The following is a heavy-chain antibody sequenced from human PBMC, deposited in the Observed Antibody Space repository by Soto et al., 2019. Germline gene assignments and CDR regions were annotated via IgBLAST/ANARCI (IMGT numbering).Heavy chain of an antibody. D-gene: IGHD2-15*01. V-gene: IGHV4-31*03. CDR1: GGSISSGGYY. J-gene: IGHJ3*02. Sequence: QVQLQESGPGLVKPSQTLSLTCTVSGGSISSGGYYWSWIRQHPGKGLEWIGYIYYSGSTYYNPSLKSRVTISVDTSKNQFSLKLSSVTAAETAVYYCARASAGYCSGGSCYPDAFDIWGQGTMVTVSS. CDR3: ARASAGYCSGGSCYPDAFDI. CDR2: IYYSGST.